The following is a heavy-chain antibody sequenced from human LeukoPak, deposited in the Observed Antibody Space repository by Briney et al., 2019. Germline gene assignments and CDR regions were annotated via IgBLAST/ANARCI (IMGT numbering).Heavy chain of an antibody. CDR2: INHSGST. J-gene: IGHJ6*02. V-gene: IGHV4-34*01. CDR3: AGYYYGMDV. Sequence: SETLSLTCAVYGGSFSGYYWSWIRQPPGKGLEWIGEINHSGSTNNNPSLKSRVTISVDTSKNQFSLKLSSVTAADTAVYYCAGYYYGMDVWGQGTTVTVSS. CDR1: GGSFSGYY.